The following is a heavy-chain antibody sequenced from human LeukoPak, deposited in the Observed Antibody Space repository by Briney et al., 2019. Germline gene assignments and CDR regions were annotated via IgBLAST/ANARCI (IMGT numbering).Heavy chain of an antibody. J-gene: IGHJ4*02. CDR1: GFTFNKNY. Sequence: GGSLRLSCAASGFTFNKNYMHWVRQAPGEGLEWVANIKQDGSEKYYVDSVKGRFTISRDNAKNSLYLQMNSLRAEDTAVYYCARDQRYCSSSSCPWEPFDYWGQGTLVTVSS. V-gene: IGHV3-7*05. CDR2: IKQDGSEK. D-gene: IGHD2-2*01. CDR3: ARDQRYCSSSSCPWEPFDY.